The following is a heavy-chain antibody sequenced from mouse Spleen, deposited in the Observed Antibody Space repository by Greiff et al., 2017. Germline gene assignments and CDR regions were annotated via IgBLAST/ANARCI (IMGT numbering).Heavy chain of an antibody. CDR3: ARKGLLQDAMDY. D-gene: IGHD2-3*01. J-gene: IGHJ4*01. V-gene: IGHV1-50*01. CDR1: GYTFTSYW. CDR2: IDPSDSYT. Sequence: QVQLQQSGAELVKPGASVKLSCKASGYTFTSYWMQWVKQRPGQGLEWIGEIDPSDSYTNYNQKFKGKATLTVDTSSSTAYMQLSSLTSEDSAVYYCARKGLLQDAMDYWAQGTSVTVSS.